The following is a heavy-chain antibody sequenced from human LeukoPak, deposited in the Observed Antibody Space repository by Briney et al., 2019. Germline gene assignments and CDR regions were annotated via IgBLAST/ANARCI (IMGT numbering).Heavy chain of an antibody. CDR3: AKDRIRIAAAGANWFDP. V-gene: IGHV3-23*01. CDR2: ISGSGGST. J-gene: IGHJ5*02. CDR1: GFTFSSYA. D-gene: IGHD6-13*01. Sequence: GGSLRLSCAASGFTFSSYAMSWVRQAPGKGLEWVSAISGSGGSTYYADSVKGRFTIPRDNSKNTLYLQMNSLRAEDTAVYYCAKDRIRIAAAGANWFDPWGQGTLVTVSS.